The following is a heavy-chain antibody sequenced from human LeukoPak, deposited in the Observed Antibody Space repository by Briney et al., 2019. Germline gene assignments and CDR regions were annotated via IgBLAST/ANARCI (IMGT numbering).Heavy chain of an antibody. CDR3: TRGHYYGMDV. Sequence: GGSLRLSCAASGFTFSSYSMNWVRQAPGKGLECVSYISSSSTTIYYADSVKGRFTISRDNAKNSLYLQMNSLRAEDTAVYYCTRGHYYGMDVWGKGTTVTISS. CDR2: ISSSSTTI. V-gene: IGHV3-48*04. CDR1: GFTFSSYS. J-gene: IGHJ6*04.